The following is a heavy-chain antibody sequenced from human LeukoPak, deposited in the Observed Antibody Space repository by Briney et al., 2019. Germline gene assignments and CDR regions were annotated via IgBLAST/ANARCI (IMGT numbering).Heavy chain of an antibody. J-gene: IGHJ3*02. CDR1: GYTFTSYD. D-gene: IGHD3-10*01. CDR3: ARVDYYGSGSYDAFDI. Sequence: GASVTVSCKASGYTFTSYDINWVRQATGQGLEWMGWMNPNSGNTGYAQKFQGRVTMTRNTSISTAYMELSSLRSEDTAVYYCARVDYYGSGSYDAFDIWGQGTMVTVSS. V-gene: IGHV1-8*01. CDR2: MNPNSGNT.